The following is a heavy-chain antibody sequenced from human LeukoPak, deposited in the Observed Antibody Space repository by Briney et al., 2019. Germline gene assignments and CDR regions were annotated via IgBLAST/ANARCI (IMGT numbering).Heavy chain of an antibody. V-gene: IGHV1-24*01. CDR2: FDPEDGET. D-gene: IGHD6-13*01. CDR3: ATDLIAAAGTWFDP. CDR1: GYTFTELS. Sequence: GASVKVSCKVSGYTFTELSMHWVRQAPGKGLEWMGGFDPEDGETIYAQKFQGRVTMTEDTSTDTAYMELSSLRSEDTAVYYCATDLIAAAGTWFDPWGQGTLVTVSS. J-gene: IGHJ5*02.